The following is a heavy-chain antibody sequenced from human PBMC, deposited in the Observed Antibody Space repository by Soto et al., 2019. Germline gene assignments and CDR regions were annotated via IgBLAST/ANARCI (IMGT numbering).Heavy chain of an antibody. J-gene: IGHJ5*02. CDR3: ARRVVGYSSSQIGFAP. CDR2: ISAYNGNT. CDR1: GYTFTSYG. V-gene: IGHV1-18*01. D-gene: IGHD6-6*01. Sequence: QVQLVQSGAEVKKPGASVKVSCKASGYTFTSYGISWVRQAPGQGLEWMGWISAYNGNTNYAQKLQGRVTMTTDTSTSTCYMELRSLRSDDTSVYYCARRVVGYSSSQIGFAPWGQGTLVTVSS.